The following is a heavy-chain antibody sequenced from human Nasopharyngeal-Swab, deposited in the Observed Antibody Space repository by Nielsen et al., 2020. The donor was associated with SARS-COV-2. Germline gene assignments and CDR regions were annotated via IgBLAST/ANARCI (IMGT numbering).Heavy chain of an antibody. CDR3: ARGLYGDYQGFDY. D-gene: IGHD4-17*01. J-gene: IGHJ4*02. Sequence: RQAPGKGLEWIGYIYYSGSTYYNPSLKSRVTISVDTSKNQFSLKLSSVTAADTAVYYCARGLYGDYQGFDYWGQGTLVTVSS. CDR2: IYYSGST. V-gene: IGHV4-30-2*04.